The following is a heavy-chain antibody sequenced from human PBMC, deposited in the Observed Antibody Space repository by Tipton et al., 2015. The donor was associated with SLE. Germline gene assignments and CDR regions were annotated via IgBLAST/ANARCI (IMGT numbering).Heavy chain of an antibody. J-gene: IGHJ4*02. CDR2: IWYDGRKT. V-gene: IGHV3-33*03. D-gene: IGHD4-17*01. Sequence: SLRLSCAASGFTFYSYGMHWVRQAPGKGLEWVAVIWYDGRKTDYADSVRGRFTISRDNARNSLYLQMNSLRAEDTAFYYCAKDRSALRGYYFDLWGQGALVTVSS. CDR3: AKDRSALRGYYFDL. CDR1: GFTFYSYG.